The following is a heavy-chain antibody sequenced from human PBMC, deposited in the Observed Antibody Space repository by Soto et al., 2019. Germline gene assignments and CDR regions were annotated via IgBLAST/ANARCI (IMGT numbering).Heavy chain of an antibody. V-gene: IGHV1-69*01. CDR3: ARGGGAVTTYYFDY. Sequence: QVQLVQSGAEVKKPGSSVKVSCKALGAPFSSYAISWFRQAPGQGLEWMGGIIPIFGTANYAQKFQGRVTITADESTSTAYMELSSLRSEDTAVYYCARGGGAVTTYYFDYWGQGTLVTVSS. CDR1: GAPFSSYA. D-gene: IGHD4-4*01. CDR2: IIPIFGTA. J-gene: IGHJ4*02.